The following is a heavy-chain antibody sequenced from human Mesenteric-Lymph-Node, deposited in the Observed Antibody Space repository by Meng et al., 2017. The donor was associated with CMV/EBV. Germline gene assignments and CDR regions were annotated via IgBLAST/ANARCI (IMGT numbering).Heavy chain of an antibody. Sequence: GGSLRLSCAASGFTFCSYWMHWVRQAPGKGLEWVSAISGSGGSTYYADSVKGRFTISRDNSKNTLYLQMNSLRAEDTAVYYCAKVRSRNDYGDYGYFDYWGQGTLVTVSS. CDR3: AKVRSRNDYGDYGYFDY. CDR1: GFTFCSYW. V-gene: IGHV3-23*01. J-gene: IGHJ4*02. CDR2: ISGSGGST. D-gene: IGHD4-17*01.